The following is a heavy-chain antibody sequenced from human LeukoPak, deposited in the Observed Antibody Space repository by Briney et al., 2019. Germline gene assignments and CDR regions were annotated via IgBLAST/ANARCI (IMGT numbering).Heavy chain of an antibody. J-gene: IGHJ2*01. D-gene: IGHD4-23*01. CDR1: GGSISSYY. CDR3: ARDRATVVTPRSYWYFDL. Sequence: SETPSLTCTVSGGSISSYYWSWIRQPAGKGLEWIGRIYTSGSTNYNPSLKSRVTMSVDTSKNQFSLKLSSVTAADTAVYYCARDRATVVTPRSYWYFDLWGRGTLVTVSS. CDR2: IYTSGST. V-gene: IGHV4-4*07.